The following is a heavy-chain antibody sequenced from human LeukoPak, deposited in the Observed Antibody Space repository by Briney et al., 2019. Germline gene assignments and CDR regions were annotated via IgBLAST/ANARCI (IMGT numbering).Heavy chain of an antibody. Sequence: SETLSLTCTVSGGSISSYYWSWIRQPPGKGLEWIGYIYYSGSTNYNPSLKSRVTISVDTSKNQFSLRLSSVTAADTAVFYCARGGLTGPLGDWGQGMLVTVSP. CDR1: GGSISSYY. CDR2: IYYSGST. CDR3: ARGGLTGPLGD. V-gene: IGHV4-59*12. D-gene: IGHD3-9*01. J-gene: IGHJ4*02.